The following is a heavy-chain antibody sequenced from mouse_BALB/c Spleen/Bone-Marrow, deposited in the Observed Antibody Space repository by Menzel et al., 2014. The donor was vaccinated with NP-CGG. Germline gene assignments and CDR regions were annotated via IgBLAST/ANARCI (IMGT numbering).Heavy chain of an antibody. CDR3: ARSLGRFDY. J-gene: IGHJ2*01. D-gene: IGHD4-1*01. V-gene: IGHV3-8*02. CDR1: GDSITSGY. Sequence: EVQLVESGPSLIKPSQPLSLPCSVTGDSITSGYWNWIRKFPGNELEYMGYISYTGNTYYNPSLKSRISIARDTSKNQYNLQLHSVTTEDTATYFCARSLGRFDYWGQGATLTVSS. CDR2: ISYTGNT.